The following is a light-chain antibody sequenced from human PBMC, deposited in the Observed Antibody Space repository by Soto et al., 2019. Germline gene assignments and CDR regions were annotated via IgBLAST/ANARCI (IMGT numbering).Light chain of an antibody. CDR2: AAS. J-gene: IGKJ2*01. Sequence: EIVLTQSPVTLSLSPGERATLSCRASRSFASSYLGWYQQNPGQAPTLLIYAASTRATGIPDRFSGSGSATDFTLTISRLEPEDSAVYYCQHYDSSPPYTFGQGTKLEIK. V-gene: IGKV3-20*01. CDR3: QHYDSSPPYT. CDR1: RSFASSY.